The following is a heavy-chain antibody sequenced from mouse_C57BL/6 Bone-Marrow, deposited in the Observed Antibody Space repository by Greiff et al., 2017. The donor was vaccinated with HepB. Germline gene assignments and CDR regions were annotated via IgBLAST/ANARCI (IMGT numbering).Heavy chain of an antibody. V-gene: IGHV1-55*01. CDR3: ARPAQATWGFAY. Sequence: QVQLQQSGPELVKPGASVKISCKASGYTFTSYWITWVKQRPGQGLEWIGDIYPGSGSTNYNEKFKSKATLTVDTSSSTAYMQLSSLTSEDSAVYYCARPAQATWGFAYWGQGTLVTVSA. J-gene: IGHJ3*01. CDR2: IYPGSGST. D-gene: IGHD3-2*02. CDR1: GYTFTSYW.